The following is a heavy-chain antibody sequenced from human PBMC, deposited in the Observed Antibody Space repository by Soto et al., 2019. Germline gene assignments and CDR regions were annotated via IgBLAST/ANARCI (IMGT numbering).Heavy chain of an antibody. V-gene: IGHV1-69*01. CDR3: ARGYCSGGSCYSSWEIDY. D-gene: IGHD2-15*01. CDR2: IIPIFGTA. CDR1: GGTFSSYA. Sequence: QVQLVQSGAEVKKPGSSVKVSCKASGGTFSSYAISWVRQAPGQGLEWMGGIIPIFGTANYAQKFQGRVTITADESTSTAYMELSSLRSEDTAVYYCARGYCSGGSCYSSWEIDYWGQGTLVTVSS. J-gene: IGHJ4*02.